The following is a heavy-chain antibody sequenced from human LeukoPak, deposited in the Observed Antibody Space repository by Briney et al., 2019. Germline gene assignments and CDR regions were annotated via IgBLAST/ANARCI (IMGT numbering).Heavy chain of an antibody. CDR3: ARGGGLYAFDY. D-gene: IGHD6-19*01. Sequence: QTGGSLRLSCAASGFTFSSNVMRWVRQAPGKGLEWVSSISSSGSNAYYADSVKGRFTISRDNSKNTLYLQLNSLRAEDTAVYYCARGGGLYAFDYWGQGTLVTVSS. CDR1: GFTFSSNV. V-gene: IGHV3-23*01. CDR2: ISSSGSNA. J-gene: IGHJ4*02.